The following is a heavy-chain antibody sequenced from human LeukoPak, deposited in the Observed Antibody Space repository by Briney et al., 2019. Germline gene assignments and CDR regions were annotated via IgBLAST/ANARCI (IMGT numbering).Heavy chain of an antibody. CDR2: ISWDGGST. CDR3: AKDRGAMWIHWGYFDY. V-gene: IGHV3-43D*04. CDR1: GFTFDDYA. Sequence: GGSLRLSCATSGFTFDDYAMHWVRQAPGKGLEWVSLISWDGGSTYYADSVKGRFTISRDNSKNSLYLQMNSLRAEDTALYYCAKDRGAMWIHWGYFDYWGQGTLVTVSS. J-gene: IGHJ4*02. D-gene: IGHD5-18*01.